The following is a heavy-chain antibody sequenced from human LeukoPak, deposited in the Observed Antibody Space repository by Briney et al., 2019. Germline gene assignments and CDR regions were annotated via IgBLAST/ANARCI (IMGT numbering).Heavy chain of an antibody. CDR2: ISSSGHII. CDR1: GFTFSDYY. Sequence: GGSLRLSCAASGFTFSDYYMSWIRQAPGKGLQWVSYISSSGHIIYYADSVKGRFTISRDNAKNSLYLQMNSLRVEDTAVYYCARTYYYDSSGYYFYYFDYWGQGTLVTVSS. D-gene: IGHD3-22*01. J-gene: IGHJ4*02. CDR3: ARTYYYDSSGYYFYYFDY. V-gene: IGHV3-11*04.